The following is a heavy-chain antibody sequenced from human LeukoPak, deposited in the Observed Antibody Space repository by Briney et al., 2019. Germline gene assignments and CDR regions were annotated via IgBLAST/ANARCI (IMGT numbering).Heavy chain of an antibody. V-gene: IGHV3-23*01. CDR2: INGNGRAA. CDR3: AKGGAYYDFIFDP. J-gene: IGHJ5*02. Sequence: GGSLRLSCAASGFTFRNYAMTWVRQAPGKGLDWVSSINGNGRAAYYADSVRGRFTISRDNSKNTLYLQMNSLRAEDTAVFYCAKGGAYYDFIFDPWGQGTLVTVSS. D-gene: IGHD3-3*01. CDR1: GFTFRNYA.